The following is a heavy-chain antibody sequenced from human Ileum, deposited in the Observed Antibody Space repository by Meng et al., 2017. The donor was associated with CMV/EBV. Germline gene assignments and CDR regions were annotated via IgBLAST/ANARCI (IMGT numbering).Heavy chain of an antibody. J-gene: IGHJ4*02. CDR3: TRGSSI. CDR1: GFTVNNNY. Sequence: GGSLGLSCAASGFTVNNNYMNWVRQAPGKGLEWVSVIYGGGSTYYADSVRGRFTISRDNSKNTLSLHMNSLRTEDTAVYFCTRGSSIWGQGTLVTVSS. CDR2: IYGGGST. V-gene: IGHV3-66*02.